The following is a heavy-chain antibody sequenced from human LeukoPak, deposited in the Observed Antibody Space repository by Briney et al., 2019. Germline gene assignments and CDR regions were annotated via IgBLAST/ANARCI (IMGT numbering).Heavy chain of an antibody. CDR3: ARHGITMVRGVFDY. V-gene: IGHV4-39*01. CDR2: IYYSGST. J-gene: IGHJ4*02. Sequence: SETLSLTCTVSGGSISSSSYYWGWIRQPPGEGLEWIGSIYYSGSTYYNPSLKSRVTISVDTSKNQFSLKLSSVTAADTAVYYCARHGITMVRGVFDYWGQGTLVTVSS. D-gene: IGHD3-10*01. CDR1: GGSISSSSYY.